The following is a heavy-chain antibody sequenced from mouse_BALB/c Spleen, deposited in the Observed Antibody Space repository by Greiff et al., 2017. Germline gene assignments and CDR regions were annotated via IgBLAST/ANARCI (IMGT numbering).Heavy chain of an antibody. CDR2: ISYDGSN. V-gene: IGHV3-6*02. CDR1: GYSITSGYY. Sequence: EVQVVESGPGLVKPSQSLSLTCSVTGYSITSGYYWNWIRQFPGNKLEWMGYISYDGSNNYNPSLKNRISITRDTSKNQFFLKLNSVTTEDTATYYCASYYYYGSTFAWFAYWGQGTLVTVSA. D-gene: IGHD1-1*01. J-gene: IGHJ3*01. CDR3: ASYYYYGSTFAWFAY.